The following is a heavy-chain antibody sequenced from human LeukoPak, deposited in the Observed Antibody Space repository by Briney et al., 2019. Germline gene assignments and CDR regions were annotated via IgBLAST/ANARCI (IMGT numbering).Heavy chain of an antibody. CDR3: ASSENDAFDI. CDR2: IYSGGST. Sequence: AGGSLRLSCAASGFTVSSNYMSWVRQAPGKGLEWVSVIYSGGSTYYADSVKGRFTISRDNSKNTLYLQMNNLRAEDTAVYYCASSENDAFDIWGQGTMVTVSS. V-gene: IGHV3-53*01. CDR1: GFTVSSNY. D-gene: IGHD1-26*01. J-gene: IGHJ3*02.